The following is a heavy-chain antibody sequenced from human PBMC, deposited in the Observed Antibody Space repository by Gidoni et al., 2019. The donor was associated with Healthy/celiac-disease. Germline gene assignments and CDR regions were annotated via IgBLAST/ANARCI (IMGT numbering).Heavy chain of an antibody. CDR2: IWYDGSNK. CDR1: GFTFSSYG. J-gene: IGHJ4*02. CDR3: ARDEGYSSSWYTPPAADY. D-gene: IGHD6-13*01. V-gene: IGHV3-33*01. Sequence: QVQLVESGGGVVQPGRSLRLSCAASGFTFSSYGMHWVRQAPGKGLEWVAVIWYDGSNKYYADSVKGRFTISRDNSKNTLYLQMNSLRAEDTAVYYCARDEGYSSSWYTPPAADYWGQGTLVTVSS.